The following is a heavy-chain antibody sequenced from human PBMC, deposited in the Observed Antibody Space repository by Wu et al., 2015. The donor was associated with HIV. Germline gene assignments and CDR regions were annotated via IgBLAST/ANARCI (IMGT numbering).Heavy chain of an antibody. CDR2: IIPIFGTA. D-gene: IGHD6-6*01. J-gene: IGHJ5*02. Sequence: QVQLMQSGAEVKKPGSSVKVSCKASGGTFSSYAISWVRQAPGQGLEWMGGIIPIFGTANYAQKFQGRVTITADESTSTAYMELSSLRSEDTAVYYCARESGSSSSGTGLNWFDPWGQGTLVTVSS. CDR1: GGTFSSYA. V-gene: IGHV1-69*12. CDR3: ARESGSSSSGTGLNWFDP.